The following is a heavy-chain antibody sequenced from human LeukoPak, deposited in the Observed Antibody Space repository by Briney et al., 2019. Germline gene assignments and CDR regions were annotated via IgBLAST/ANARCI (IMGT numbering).Heavy chain of an antibody. V-gene: IGHV5-51*01. J-gene: IGHJ5*02. Sequence: GESLKISCKASGYSFTNYWIAWVRQMPGEGLEWMGIIYPGDSDTRYSPSFQGQVTISADKSISTAYLHWNSLKASDTAMYYCARRGGTGTTRNWFDPWGQGTLVTVSS. CDR1: GYSFTNYW. CDR2: IYPGDSDT. CDR3: ARRGGTGTTRNWFDP. D-gene: IGHD1-7*01.